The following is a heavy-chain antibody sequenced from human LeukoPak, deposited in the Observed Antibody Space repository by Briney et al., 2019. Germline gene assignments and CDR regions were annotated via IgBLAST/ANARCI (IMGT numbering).Heavy chain of an antibody. CDR2: ISGNGITT. V-gene: IGHV3-23*01. Sequence: GGSLRLSCAASGFTFDDYAMHWVRHAPGKGLEWVSVISGNGITTNYADSVKGRFTISRDNSKNTLYLQMNSLRAEDTAVYYCADSSGYYYSGAFDIWGQGTMVTVSS. CDR3: ADSSGYYYSGAFDI. D-gene: IGHD3-22*01. J-gene: IGHJ3*02. CDR1: GFTFDDYA.